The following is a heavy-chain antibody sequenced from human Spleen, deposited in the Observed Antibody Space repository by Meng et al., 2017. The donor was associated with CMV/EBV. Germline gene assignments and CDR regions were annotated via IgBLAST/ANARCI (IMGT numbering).Heavy chain of an antibody. CDR3: ARDVQTNTTNRSGNSCHHHRRVNHLEGY. CDR2: ISSSGSTI. J-gene: IGHJ4*02. Sequence: GESLKISCATSGFTFSDHYMTWIRQAPGKGLEWISYISSSGSTIYYADSVKGRFTISRDNAKNSLYLQMNSLRAEDTAVYDCARDVQTNTTNRSGNSCHHHRRVNHLEGYWGQGTLVTVSS. V-gene: IGHV3-11*01. CDR1: GFTFSDHY. D-gene: IGHD5-18*01.